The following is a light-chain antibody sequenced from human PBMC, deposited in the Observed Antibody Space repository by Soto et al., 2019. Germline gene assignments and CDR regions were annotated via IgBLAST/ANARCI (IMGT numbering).Light chain of an antibody. CDR2: DVS. CDR1: SSDIGGYDY. J-gene: IGLJ2*01. CDR3: SSYASSSTVL. Sequence: QSALTQPASVSGSPGQSITISCTGTSSDIGGYDYVSWYQQQPGKAPRLMIYDVSDRPSGVSNRFSGSKSGNTASLTISGLQAEDEADYYCSSYASSSTVLLGGGTKLTVL. V-gene: IGLV2-14*01.